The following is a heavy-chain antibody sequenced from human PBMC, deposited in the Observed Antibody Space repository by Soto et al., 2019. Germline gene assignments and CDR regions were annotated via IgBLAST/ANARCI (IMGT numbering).Heavy chain of an antibody. CDR1: GFTFSSYA. CDR3: AKHSTYDYVWGSYLDY. V-gene: IGHV3-23*01. CDR2: ISGSGGST. D-gene: IGHD3-16*02. Sequence: EVQLLESGGGLVQPGGSLRLSCAAAGFTFSSYAMSWLRQAPGKGLEWVSAISGSGGSTSYADPLKGRFTSSRDNSKNTLYLQINSLRAEDTAVYYCAKHSTYDYVWGSYLDYWGQGTLVTVSS. J-gene: IGHJ4*02.